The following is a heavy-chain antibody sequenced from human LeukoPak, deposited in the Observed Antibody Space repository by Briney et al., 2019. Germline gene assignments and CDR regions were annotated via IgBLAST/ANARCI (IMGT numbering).Heavy chain of an antibody. V-gene: IGHV3-30-3*01. CDR1: GFTFSSYA. Sequence: GGSLRLSCATSGFTFSSYAMHWVRQAPGKGLEWVAVVSYDGSNKYYADSVKGRFTISRDNANNSLYLQMNSLRAEDTAVYHCADYADSVWGQGTLVTVSS. D-gene: IGHD4-17*01. J-gene: IGHJ1*01. CDR3: ADYADSV. CDR2: VSYDGSNK.